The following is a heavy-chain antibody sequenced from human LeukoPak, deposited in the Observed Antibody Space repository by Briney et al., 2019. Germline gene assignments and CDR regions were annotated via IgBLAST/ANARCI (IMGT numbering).Heavy chain of an antibody. CDR2: ISYDGSNK. Sequence: PGRALRLSCAASGFTFSSYAMHWVRQAPGKGLEGVAVISYDGSNKYYADSVKGRFTISRDNSKNTLYLQMNSLRAEDTAVYYCARAGSGGAFDIWGQGTMVTVSS. J-gene: IGHJ3*02. CDR1: GFTFSSYA. V-gene: IGHV3-30*01. CDR3: ARAGSGGAFDI. D-gene: IGHD3-10*01.